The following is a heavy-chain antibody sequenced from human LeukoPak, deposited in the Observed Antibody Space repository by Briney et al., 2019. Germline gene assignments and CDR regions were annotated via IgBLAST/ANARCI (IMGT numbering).Heavy chain of an antibody. CDR3: ARLGRGYSYGQADY. J-gene: IGHJ4*02. V-gene: IGHV4-61*05. CDR2: IYYSGNT. Sequence: SETLSLTCTVSGGSISSSSYYWSWIRQPPGKGLEWIGYIYYSGNTNYNPSLKSRVTISVDTSKNQFSLKLSSVTAADTAVYYCARLGRGYSYGQADYWGQGTLVTVSS. CDR1: GGSISSSSYY. D-gene: IGHD5-18*01.